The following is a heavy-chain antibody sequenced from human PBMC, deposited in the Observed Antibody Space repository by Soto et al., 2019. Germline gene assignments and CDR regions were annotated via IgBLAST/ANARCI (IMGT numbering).Heavy chain of an antibody. D-gene: IGHD3-10*01. Sequence: EVQLLESGGGLVQPGGSLRLSCAASGFTFSTYAMSWVRQAPGKGLEWVSGLSGSGGSTNYADSVKGRFTISRDNSMNTLYLQMSGLRAEDTAVYYCAKHRYGSGSYAGDYWGQGTLVTVSS. CDR1: GFTFSTYA. CDR3: AKHRYGSGSYAGDY. J-gene: IGHJ4*02. CDR2: LSGSGGST. V-gene: IGHV3-23*01.